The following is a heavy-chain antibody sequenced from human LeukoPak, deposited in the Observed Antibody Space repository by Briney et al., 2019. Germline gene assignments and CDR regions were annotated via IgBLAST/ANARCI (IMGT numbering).Heavy chain of an antibody. V-gene: IGHV4-34*01. J-gene: IGHJ4*02. D-gene: IGHD6-19*01. CDR1: GGSFSGYY. CDR3: ASILAVAGYFDY. CDR2: IYHSGST. Sequence: SETLSLTCAVYGGSFSGYYWSWIRQPPGKGLEWIGEIYHSGSTNYNPSLKSRVTISVDKSKNQFSLKLSSVTAADTAVYYCASILAVAGYFDYWGQGTLATVSS.